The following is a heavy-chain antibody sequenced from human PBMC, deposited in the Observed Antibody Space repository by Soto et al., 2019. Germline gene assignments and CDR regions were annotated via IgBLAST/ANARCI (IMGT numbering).Heavy chain of an antibody. CDR2: ISGSGGST. Sequence: GGSLRLSCAASGFTFNNYAMNWVRQAPGKGLEWVSGISGSGGSTYYADSVKGRFTISRDNSKNTLYLQMNSLRAEDTAVYYCAKGGNYDYPSRSDVWGKGTTVTVSS. CDR3: AKGGNYDYPSRSDV. V-gene: IGHV3-23*01. J-gene: IGHJ6*04. D-gene: IGHD3-3*01. CDR1: GFTFNNYA.